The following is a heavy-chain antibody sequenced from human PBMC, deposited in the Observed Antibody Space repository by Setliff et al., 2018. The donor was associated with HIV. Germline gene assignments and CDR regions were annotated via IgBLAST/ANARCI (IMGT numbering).Heavy chain of an antibody. CDR1: GFTFGNFW. D-gene: IGHD6-6*01. V-gene: IGHV3-7*01. J-gene: IGHJ4*02. CDR3: AMFSSSSG. CDR2: ISPDGTRN. Sequence: GESLKISCAASGFTFGNFWMHWVRQAPGKGLEWVASISPDGTRNHCVGSVKGRFTASRDNAKSSLYLQMNSLRVEDTAVYYCAMFSSSSGWGQGTQVTVSS.